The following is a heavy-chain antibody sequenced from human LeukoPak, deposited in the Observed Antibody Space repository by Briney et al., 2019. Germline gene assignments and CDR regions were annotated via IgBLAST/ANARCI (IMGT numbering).Heavy chain of an antibody. CDR3: ARDYYDSSGYYSGVDYFDY. J-gene: IGHJ4*02. CDR2: INPNSGGT. CDR1: GYTFTGYY. Sequence: ASVKVSCKASGYTFTGYYMHWVRQAPGQGLEWMGWINPNSGGTNYAQKSQGRVTMTRDTSISTAYMELSRLRSDDTAVYYCARDYYDSSGYYSGVDYFDYWGQGTLVTVSS. V-gene: IGHV1-2*02. D-gene: IGHD3-22*01.